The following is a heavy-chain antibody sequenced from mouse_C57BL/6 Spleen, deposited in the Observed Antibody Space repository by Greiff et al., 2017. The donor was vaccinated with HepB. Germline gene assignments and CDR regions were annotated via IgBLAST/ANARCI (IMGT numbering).Heavy chain of an antibody. J-gene: IGHJ4*01. CDR2: ISSGSSTI. V-gene: IGHV5-17*01. CDR1: GFTFSDYG. Sequence: EVQVVESGGGLVKPGGSLKLSCAASGFTFSDYGMHWVRQAPEKGLEWVAYISSGSSTIYYADTVKGRFTISRDNAKNTLFLQMTSLRSEDTAMYYCASRGYDYDDYAMDYWGQGTSVTVSS. D-gene: IGHD2-4*01. CDR3: ASRGYDYDDYAMDY.